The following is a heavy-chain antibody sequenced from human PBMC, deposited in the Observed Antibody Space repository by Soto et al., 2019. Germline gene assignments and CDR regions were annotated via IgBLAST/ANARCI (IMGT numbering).Heavy chain of an antibody. D-gene: IGHD6-19*01. V-gene: IGHV3-30*18. CDR1: GFTLSSYG. J-gene: IGHJ4*02. Sequence: GGSLRLSCAASGFTLSSYGMHWVRQAPGKGLEWVAVISYDGSNKYYADSVKGRFTISRDNSKNTLYLQMNSLRAEDTAVYYCAKDRSSGWFYYFDYWRQGTLVTVSS. CDR2: ISYDGSNK. CDR3: AKDRSSGWFYYFDY.